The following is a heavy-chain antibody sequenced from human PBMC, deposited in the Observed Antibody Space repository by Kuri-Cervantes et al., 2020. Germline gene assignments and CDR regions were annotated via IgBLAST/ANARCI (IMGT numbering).Heavy chain of an antibody. Sequence: ASVKVSCKGSGYSFTSYGISWVRQAPGQGLEWMGWISAYNGDTNYAQKLQGRVTMTTDTSTSTVYMELSSLRSEDTAVYYCARSRGDYDFWSGYNNYYYYMDVWGKGATVTVSS. V-gene: IGHV1-18*01. J-gene: IGHJ6*03. CDR1: GYSFTSYG. D-gene: IGHD3-3*01. CDR3: ARSRGDYDFWSGYNNYYYYMDV. CDR2: ISAYNGDT.